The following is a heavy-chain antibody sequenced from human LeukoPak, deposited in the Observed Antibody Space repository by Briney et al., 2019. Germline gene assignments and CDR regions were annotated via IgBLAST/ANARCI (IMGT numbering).Heavy chain of an antibody. D-gene: IGHD1-1*01. V-gene: IGHV3-7*01. CDR1: GMTFSSHW. J-gene: IGHJ4*02. CDR2: IKSDGSEK. CDR3: ARYCTFRTCSGTKFDS. Sequence: GGSLRLSCAASGMTFSSHWMSWVRQAPGKGLEWVANIKSDGSEKYYLDSVKGRFTISRDNAKNSLYLQMNSLRAEDSAVYYCARYCTFRTCSGTKFDSWGQGTLVTVSS.